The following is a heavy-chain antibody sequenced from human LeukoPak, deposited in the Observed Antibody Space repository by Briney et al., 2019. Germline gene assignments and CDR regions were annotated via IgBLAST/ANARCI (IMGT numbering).Heavy chain of an antibody. D-gene: IGHD6-19*01. CDR3: ASPSEDSSGWESFDY. J-gene: IGHJ4*02. CDR1: GGSISSYY. V-gene: IGHV4-59*01. Sequence: PSETLSLTCTVSGGSISSYYWSWIRQPPGKGLEWIGYIYYSGSTNYNPSLKSRVTISVDTSKNQFSLKLSSVTAADTAVYYCASPSEDSSGWESFDYWGQGTLVTVS. CDR2: IYYSGST.